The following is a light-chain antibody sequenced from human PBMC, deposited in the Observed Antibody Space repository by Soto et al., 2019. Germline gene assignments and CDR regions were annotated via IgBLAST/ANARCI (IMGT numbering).Light chain of an antibody. V-gene: IGKV1-8*01. J-gene: IGKJ4*01. Sequence: IQMTQSPAAVSVSVGDTVAITCRASQGISSYLAWYQQKPGKAPKLLIYAASTLQSGVPSRFSGSGSGTDFTLTISCLQSEDFATYYCQQYYSYPLTFGGGSKVDIK. CDR3: QQYYSYPLT. CDR2: AAS. CDR1: QGISSY.